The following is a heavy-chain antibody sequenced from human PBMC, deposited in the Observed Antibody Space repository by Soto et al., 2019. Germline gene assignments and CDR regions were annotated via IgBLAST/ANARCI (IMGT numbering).Heavy chain of an antibody. CDR3: ATHRDGATYYFDY. Sequence: QMQLVQSGPEVKKPGTSVKVSCKASTFTFTSSAVQWVRQARGQRLVWIGWIGVGSGNTKYAQNFQERVTITRDMSSSTAYLELSSLRSEDTAVYYCATHRDGATYYFDYLGQRTVLTVSS. CDR1: TFTFTSSA. J-gene: IGHJ4*02. V-gene: IGHV1-58*01. CDR2: IGVGSGNT. D-gene: IGHD1-26*01.